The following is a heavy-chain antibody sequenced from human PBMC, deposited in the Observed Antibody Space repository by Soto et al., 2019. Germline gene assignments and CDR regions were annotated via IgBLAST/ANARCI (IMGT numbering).Heavy chain of an antibody. Sequence: QVQLQESGPGLVKPSQTLSLTCTVSGGSINSGGYCWSWIRQHPGKGLDWIGCISYGGSTSYNPSLKSRVTISVDTSKTQFSLQLTSVTAADPAVYYCSRGILVWGQGALITVSS. D-gene: IGHD5-18*01. CDR3: SRGILV. J-gene: IGHJ4*02. CDR2: ISYGGST. CDR1: GGSINSGGYC. V-gene: IGHV4-31*03.